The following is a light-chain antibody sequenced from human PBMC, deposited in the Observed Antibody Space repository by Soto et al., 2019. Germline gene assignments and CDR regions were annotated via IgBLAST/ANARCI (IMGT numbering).Light chain of an antibody. Sequence: DIQMTQSPSTLSASVGDRVTITCRASQSISSWLAWYQQKPGKAPKLLIYKASSLESGVPSRFSGSGSGTEFTLTISSLQPDDFASYYCQQYDTFSTCTFGQGTTVEIK. CDR3: QQYDTFSTCT. V-gene: IGKV1-5*03. CDR1: QSISSW. CDR2: KAS. J-gene: IGKJ1*01.